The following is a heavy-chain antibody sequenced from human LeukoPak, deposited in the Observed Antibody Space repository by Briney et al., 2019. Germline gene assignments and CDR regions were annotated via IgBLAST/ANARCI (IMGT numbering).Heavy chain of an antibody. J-gene: IGHJ6*03. CDR2: IIPIFGTA. CDR3: ARDLYCSGGSCYSYYYYYYYMDV. D-gene: IGHD2-15*01. V-gene: IGHV1-69*05. Sequence: SVKVSCKASGGTFSSYAISWVRQAPGQGLEWMGRIIPIFGTANYAQKFQGRVTITTDESTSTAYMELSSLRSEDTAVYYCARDLYCSGGSCYSYYYYYYYMDVWGKGTTVTVSS. CDR1: GGTFSSYA.